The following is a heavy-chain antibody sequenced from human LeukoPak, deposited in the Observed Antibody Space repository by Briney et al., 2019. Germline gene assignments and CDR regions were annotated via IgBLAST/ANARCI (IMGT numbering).Heavy chain of an antibody. CDR3: AKHRGSFFEAFDI. J-gene: IGHJ3*02. D-gene: IGHD1-26*01. CDR2: IYYSGST. Sequence: SETLSLTCTVSGGSISSSSYYWGWIRQPPGKGLEWIGSIYYSGSTYYNPSLKSRVSISADTSKNHFSLWLSSVTAADMAVYYCAKHRGSFFEAFDIWGQGTAVSVSS. CDR1: GGSISSSSYY. V-gene: IGHV4-39*01.